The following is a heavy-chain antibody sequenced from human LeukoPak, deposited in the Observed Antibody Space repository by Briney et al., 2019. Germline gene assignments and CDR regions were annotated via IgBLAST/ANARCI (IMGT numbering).Heavy chain of an antibody. CDR3: AKDINYYDSSGSYFDY. D-gene: IGHD3-22*01. CDR1: GFTFDDYA. J-gene: IGHJ4*02. Sequence: PGGSLRLSCAASGFTFDDYAMLWVRQAPGKGLEWVSGISWNSGSIGYADSVKGRFTISRDNAKNSLYLQMNSLRAEDMALYYCAKDINYYDSSGSYFDYWGQGTLVTVSS. V-gene: IGHV3-9*03. CDR2: ISWNSGSI.